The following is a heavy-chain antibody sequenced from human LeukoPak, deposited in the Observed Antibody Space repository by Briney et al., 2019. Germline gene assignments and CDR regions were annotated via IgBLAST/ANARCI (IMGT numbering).Heavy chain of an antibody. CDR3: ARYIPGEFYEIEGRNWFDP. CDR2: IIPIFGTA. J-gene: IGHJ5*02. D-gene: IGHD3-10*01. V-gene: IGHV1-69*13. CDR1: GGTFSSYA. Sequence: PGASVKVSCKASGGTFSSYAISWVRQAPGQGLEWMGGIIPIFGTANYAQKFQGGVTITADESTSTAYMELSSLRSEDTAVYYCARYIPGEFYEIEGRNWFDPWGQGTLVTVSS.